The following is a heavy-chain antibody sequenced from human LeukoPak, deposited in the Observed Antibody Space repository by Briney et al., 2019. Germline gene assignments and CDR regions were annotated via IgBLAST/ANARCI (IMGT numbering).Heavy chain of an antibody. J-gene: IGHJ6*03. CDR1: GFTFTTYW. D-gene: IGHD3-10*01. CDR2: IKKDGSEK. V-gene: IGHV3-7*01. CDR3: ARVSSKAMVRGIITKKNYSYYYMDV. Sequence: GGSLRLSCAASGFTFTTYWMTWVRQAPGKGLEWVANIKKDGSEKYYVDSVKGRFTISRDNAKNSLYLQMNSLRAEDTAVYYCARVSSKAMVRGIITKKNYSYYYMDVWGKGTTVTISS.